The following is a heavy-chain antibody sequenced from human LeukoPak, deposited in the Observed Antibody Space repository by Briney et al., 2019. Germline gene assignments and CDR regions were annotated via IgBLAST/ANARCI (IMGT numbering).Heavy chain of an antibody. J-gene: IGHJ5*02. CDR3: AHDRAGIGFAP. V-gene: IGHV2-5*01. CDR1: GFSLRTTGVG. Sequence: DSVPTLVKPTQTLTLTCTFSGFSLRTTGVGVTWVRQPPGKALEWLALIYWNDEKYYSPSLKTRLTITKDTSKRQVVLTMTNMDTVDTATYYCAHDRAGIGFAPWGQGTLVTVSS. CDR2: IYWNDEK. D-gene: IGHD3-22*01.